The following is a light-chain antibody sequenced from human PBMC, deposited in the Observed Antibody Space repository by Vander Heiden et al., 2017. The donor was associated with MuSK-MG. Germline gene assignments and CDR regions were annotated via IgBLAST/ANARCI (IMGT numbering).Light chain of an antibody. J-gene: IGKJ1*01. V-gene: IGKV1-39*01. CDR1: QSISSY. CDR2: AAS. Sequence: DIQMTQSPSSLSASVGDRVTITCRASQSISSYLNWYQQKPGKAPELLIYAASSLQSGVPSRFSGSGSGTDFTLTISSLQPEDFATYYCQQSYRNPRTFGQGTKVEIK. CDR3: QQSYRNPRT.